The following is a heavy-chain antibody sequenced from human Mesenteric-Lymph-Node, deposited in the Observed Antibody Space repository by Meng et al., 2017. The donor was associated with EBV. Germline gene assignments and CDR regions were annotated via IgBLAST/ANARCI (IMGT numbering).Heavy chain of an antibody. CDR2: TSGSGATT. CDR1: GFTFSNYG. J-gene: IGHJ4*02. Sequence: VQLVESGGGLVQPGGSLRLSCAASGFTFSNYGMSWVRQAPGKGLEWVSGTSGSGATTYYAESVKGRFTMSRDNPGNTLFLQMNSLRVEDTAVYYCANVPYNYWGQGTLVTVSS. D-gene: IGHD2-2*01. V-gene: IGHV3-23*04. CDR3: ANVPYNY.